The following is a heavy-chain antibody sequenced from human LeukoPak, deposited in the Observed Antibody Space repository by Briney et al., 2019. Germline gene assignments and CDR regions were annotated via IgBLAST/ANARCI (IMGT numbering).Heavy chain of an antibody. CDR3: ARHSNWNGGVDWFDP. D-gene: IGHD1-20*01. V-gene: IGHV4-59*08. J-gene: IGHJ5*02. CDR2: IHYTGSP. CDR1: GGSNY. Sequence: PSETLSLTCTVSGGSNYWSWIRQPPGKGLEWIAYIHYTGSPNYDPSLKSRVTISIDTSKNQFSLKLNSVTAADTAVYYCARHSNWNGGVDWFDPWGQGTQVTVSS.